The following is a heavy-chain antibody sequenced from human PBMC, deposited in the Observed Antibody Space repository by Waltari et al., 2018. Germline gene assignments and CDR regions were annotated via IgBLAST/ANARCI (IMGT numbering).Heavy chain of an antibody. J-gene: IGHJ3*02. Sequence: QVQLQESGLGLVKPSETLSLTCSVSGGSIDSDTYYWGWIRQPPGKGLEWIGSFYYGGSTYYNPSLKSRVAISVHTSKRQFSLKLTSVTAADTALYFCARLGYCSSTSCYTTFFDAFDIWGQGTMVTVSS. CDR3: ARLGYCSSTSCYTTFFDAFDI. V-gene: IGHV4-39*07. CDR2: FYYGGST. D-gene: IGHD2-2*02. CDR1: GGSIDSDTYY.